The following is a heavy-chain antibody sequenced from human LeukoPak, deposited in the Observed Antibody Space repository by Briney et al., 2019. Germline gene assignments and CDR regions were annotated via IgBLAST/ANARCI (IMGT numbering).Heavy chain of an antibody. J-gene: IGHJ3*02. CDR1: GGSISNRAYY. CDR3: ARDRAYCSGGSCYALAPDYAFDI. D-gene: IGHD2-15*01. CDR2: IYYSGST. V-gene: IGHV4-39*07. Sequence: SETLSLTCNVSGGSISNRAYYWAWIRQPPGKGLEWIGSIYYSGSTYYNPSLKSRVTISVDTSKNQFSLKLSSVTAADTAVYYCARDRAYCSGGSCYALAPDYAFDIWGQGTMVTVSS.